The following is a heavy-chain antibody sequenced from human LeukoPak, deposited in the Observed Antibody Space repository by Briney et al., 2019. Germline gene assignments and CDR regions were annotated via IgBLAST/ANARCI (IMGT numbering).Heavy chain of an antibody. J-gene: IGHJ3*02. Sequence: SETLSLTCAVYGGSFSGYYWSWIRQPPGKGLEWIGEINHSGSANYNPSLKSRVTISVDTSKNQFSLKLSSVTAADTAVYYCATLTGGDDAFDIWGQGTMVTVSS. CDR3: ATLTGGDDAFDI. D-gene: IGHD4-23*01. CDR1: GGSFSGYY. CDR2: INHSGSA. V-gene: IGHV4-34*01.